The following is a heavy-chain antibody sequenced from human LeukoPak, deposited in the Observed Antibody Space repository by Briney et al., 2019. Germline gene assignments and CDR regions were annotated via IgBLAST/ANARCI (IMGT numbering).Heavy chain of an antibody. CDR1: GGTFSSYA. CDR2: IIPIFGTA. J-gene: IGHJ6*02. Sequence: RASVKVSCTASGGTFSSYAISWVRQAPGQGLEWMGGIIPIFGTANYAQKFQGRVTITADESTSTAYMELSSLRSEDTAVYYCARGLGDPDYYYYGMDVWGQGTTVTVSS. D-gene: IGHD2-21*02. V-gene: IGHV1-69*13. CDR3: ARGLGDPDYYYYGMDV.